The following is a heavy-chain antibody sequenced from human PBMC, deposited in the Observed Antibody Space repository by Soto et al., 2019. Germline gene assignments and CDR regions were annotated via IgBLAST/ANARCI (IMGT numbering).Heavy chain of an antibody. CDR3: ARLGSMGTGYYYYYGMDV. CDR2: IYYSGST. V-gene: IGHV4-39*01. D-gene: IGHD5-18*01. CDR1: GGSISSSSYY. Sequence: SETLSLTCTVSGGSISSSSYYWGWIRQPPGKGLEWIGSIYYSGSTYYNPSLKSRVTISVDTSKNQFSLKLSSVTAADTAVYYCARLGSMGTGYYYYYGMDVWGQGTTVTVSS. J-gene: IGHJ6*02.